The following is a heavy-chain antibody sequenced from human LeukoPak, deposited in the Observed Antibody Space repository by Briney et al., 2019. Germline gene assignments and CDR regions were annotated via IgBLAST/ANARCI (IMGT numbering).Heavy chain of an antibody. CDR3: ARGSSRGPRDAFDF. V-gene: IGHV1-46*01. J-gene: IGHJ3*01. D-gene: IGHD2-15*01. Sequence: GASVKVSCKASGYTFTSYYVHWVRQAPGQGLEWMGIISPSGASTSYAQKFQGRVTMTRGMSTSTVYMELSSLISEDTAVYYCARGSSRGPRDAFDFWGQGTMVTLSS. CDR2: ISPSGAST. CDR1: GYTFTSYY.